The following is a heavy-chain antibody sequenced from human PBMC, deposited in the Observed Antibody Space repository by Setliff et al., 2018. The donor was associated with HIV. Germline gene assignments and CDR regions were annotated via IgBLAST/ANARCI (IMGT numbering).Heavy chain of an antibody. J-gene: IGHJ4*02. V-gene: IGHV3-7*01. Sequence: GGSLRLSCAASGFTFSGYWMSWVRQAPGKGLEWVANINQDGGETYYKDSVKCRLAISRDNANNSLHLQMNSLRVEDTAIYYCARAAPRAGAAPLAYDYWGQGTLVTVSS. D-gene: IGHD1-26*01. CDR1: GFTFSGYW. CDR2: INQDGGET. CDR3: ARAAPRAGAAPLAYDY.